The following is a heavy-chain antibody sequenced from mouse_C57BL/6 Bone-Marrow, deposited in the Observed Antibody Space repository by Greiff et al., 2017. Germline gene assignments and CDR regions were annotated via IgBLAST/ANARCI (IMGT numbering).Heavy chain of an antibody. Sequence: QVQLQQPGAELVKPGASVKMSCKASGYTFTSYWITWVKQRPGQGLEWIGDIYPGSGSTNYNEKFKSKATLTVDTSSSTSYMQLSSLTSEDSAVYCCARGRSSKVVDVGYWGKGTTLTVSS. CDR2: IYPGSGST. CDR3: ARGRSSKVVDVGY. CDR1: GYTFTSYW. D-gene: IGHD1-1*01. J-gene: IGHJ2*01. V-gene: IGHV1-55*01.